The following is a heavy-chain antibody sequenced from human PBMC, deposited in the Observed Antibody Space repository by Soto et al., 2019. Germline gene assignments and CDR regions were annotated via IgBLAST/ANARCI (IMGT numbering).Heavy chain of an antibody. J-gene: IGHJ4*02. CDR3: ARARATIAEAAIFDC. Sequence: QVQLQESGPGLVKPSGTLSLTCAVSGGSISTSNWWSWVRQPPGKGLEWIGEVYRTGSTNYNPSLESPLTISVEKSKTQFSLKLTSVTAADTAVYYCARARATIAEAAIFDCWGQGTLVTVSS. D-gene: IGHD6-13*01. CDR2: VYRTGST. CDR1: GGSISTSNW. V-gene: IGHV4-4*02.